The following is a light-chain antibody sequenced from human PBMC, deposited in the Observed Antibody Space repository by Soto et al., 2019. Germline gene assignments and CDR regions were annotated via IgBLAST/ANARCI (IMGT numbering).Light chain of an antibody. J-gene: IGKJ1*01. Sequence: EIVMTHSPAILSVSPWDRATLSCRAGQSVSNNLAWYQQKPGQAPRLLIYGASNRATGIPDRFSGSGSGTDFTLTISRLEPEDFAVYYCQQYGSSGTFGQGTKVDIK. V-gene: IGKV3-20*01. CDR1: QSVSNN. CDR3: QQYGSSGT. CDR2: GAS.